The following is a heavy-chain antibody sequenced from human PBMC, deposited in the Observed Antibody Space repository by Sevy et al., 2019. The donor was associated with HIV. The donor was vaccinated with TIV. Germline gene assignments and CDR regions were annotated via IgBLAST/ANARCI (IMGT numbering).Heavy chain of an antibody. V-gene: IGHV3-21*01. CDR1: GFTFSTYT. D-gene: IGHD2-2*01. CDR2: ISSGSSYI. CDR3: SRYGGCSSTSCLLYFNY. Sequence: GGSLRLSCAASGFTFSTYTMNWVRQAPGKGLEWVSSISSGSSYIYYADSVKGRFTISRDNAKNSMYLQMNSLRAEDTDVCYCSRYGGCSSTSCLLYFNYWGQGTPVTVSS. J-gene: IGHJ4*02.